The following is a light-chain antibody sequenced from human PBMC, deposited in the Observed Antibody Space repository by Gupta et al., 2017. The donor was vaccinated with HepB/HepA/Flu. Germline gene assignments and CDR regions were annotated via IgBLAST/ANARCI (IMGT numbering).Light chain of an antibody. CDR1: SSNIGAGND. CDR2: VNS. J-gene: IGLJ3*02. V-gene: IGLV1-40*01. Sequence: QSVVTQPPSVSGAPGQRVTISCTGSSSNIGAGNDVHWYQQHPGTAPKLLIYVNSNRPSGVPDRFSGSKSGTSASLAITGLQAEDEADYYCQSYDSSLSGWVFGGGTKLTVL. CDR3: QSYDSSLSGWV.